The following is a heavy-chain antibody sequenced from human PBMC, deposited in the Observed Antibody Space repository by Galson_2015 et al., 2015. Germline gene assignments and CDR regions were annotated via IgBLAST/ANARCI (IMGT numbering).Heavy chain of an antibody. CDR1: GFTVSSNY. Sequence: SLRLSCAASGFTVSSNYMSWVRQAPGKGLEWVSVIYSGGSTYYADSVKGRLTISRDNYKNTLYLQMNSLRDEDTAVCYCASDSRGGDFSSGAPGAFDICGQGTMVTVSS. V-gene: IGHV3-53*01. D-gene: IGHD3-3*01. J-gene: IGHJ3*02. CDR3: ASDSRGGDFSSGAPGAFDI. CDR2: IYSGGST.